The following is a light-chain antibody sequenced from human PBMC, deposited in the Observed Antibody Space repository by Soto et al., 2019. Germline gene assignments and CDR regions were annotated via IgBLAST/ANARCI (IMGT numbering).Light chain of an antibody. CDR1: QSVSSN. Sequence: EIVMTQSPATLSVSPGERATLSCRASQSVSSNLAWYQQKPGQAPRLLIYDSTTRATGIPARFSGSGSGTAFTLTISSLQSEDFAVYFCQQYNNWPPITFGQGTRLEIK. V-gene: IGKV3-15*01. CDR3: QQYNNWPPIT. J-gene: IGKJ5*01. CDR2: DST.